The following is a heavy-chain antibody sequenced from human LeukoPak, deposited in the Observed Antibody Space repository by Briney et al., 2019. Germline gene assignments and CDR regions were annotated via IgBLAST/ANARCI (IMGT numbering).Heavy chain of an antibody. CDR3: ARVRGSGWINY. V-gene: IGHV4-34*01. CDR2: INHSGST. CDR1: GGSFSGYY. J-gene: IGHJ4*02. D-gene: IGHD6-19*01. Sequence: PSETLSLTCAVYGGSFSGYYWSWIRQPPGKGLEWIGEINHSGSTNYNPSLKSRVTISVDTSKNQFSLTLSSVTAADTAVYYCARVRGSGWINYWGQGTLVTVSS.